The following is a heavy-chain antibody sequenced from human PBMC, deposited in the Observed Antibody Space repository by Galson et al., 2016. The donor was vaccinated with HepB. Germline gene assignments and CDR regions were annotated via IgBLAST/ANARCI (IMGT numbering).Heavy chain of an antibody. CDR2: IGGSGSTT. D-gene: IGHD1-7*01. V-gene: IGHV3-23*01. J-gene: IGHJ4*02. Sequence: LRLSCAGSGFSFSGYAMSWVRQAPGKGLEWVSGIGGSGSTTYYADSVKGRFTISRDNSKNTLYLQMNSLRAEDTAVYYFAKDLLNWNYAGCFDYWGQGTLVTVSS. CDR3: AKDLLNWNYAGCFDY. CDR1: GFSFSGYA.